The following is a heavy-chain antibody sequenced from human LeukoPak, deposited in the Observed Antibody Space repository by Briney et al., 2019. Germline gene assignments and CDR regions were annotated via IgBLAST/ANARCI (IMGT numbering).Heavy chain of an antibody. J-gene: IGHJ6*03. CDR1: GYTFTSYY. D-gene: IGHD3-22*01. CDR3: ARAGLSGYYLIYYYYYMDV. Sequence: GASVKVSCKASGYTFTSYYMHWVRQAPGRGLEWVGWIATYEGTTNYAQKFQGRVTMTRDTSTNTAYMELSSLRSEDTAVYYCARAGLSGYYLIYYYYYMDVWGKGTTVTISS. V-gene: IGHV1/OR15-2*02. CDR2: IATYEGTT.